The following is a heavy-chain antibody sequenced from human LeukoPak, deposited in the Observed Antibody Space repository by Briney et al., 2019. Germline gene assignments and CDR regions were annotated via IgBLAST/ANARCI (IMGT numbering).Heavy chain of an antibody. CDR2: ISSDGTSA. CDR1: GFTFSSHR. CDR3: VRLTFYEGRGHYPDH. Sequence: GGSLRLSCGASGFTFSSHRMHWVRQAPGEAPAWVARISSDGTSAVYADSVRGRFTVSRDNAKSTMFLQMDSLRAEDTAVYYCVRLTFYEGRGHYPDHWGQGTLVTVSS. D-gene: IGHD3-22*01. V-gene: IGHV3-74*01. J-gene: IGHJ4*02.